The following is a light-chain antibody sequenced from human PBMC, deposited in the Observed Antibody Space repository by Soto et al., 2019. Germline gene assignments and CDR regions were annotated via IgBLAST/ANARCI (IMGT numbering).Light chain of an antibody. CDR3: AAWDDSLNGRL. V-gene: IGLV1-44*01. J-gene: IGLJ1*01. CDR2: SNN. CDR1: GSNIGSNT. Sequence: QSVLTQPPSASGTPGQRVTISCSGSGSNIGSNTVDWYQPLPGTAPKLLIYSNNQRPSGVPDRFSGSKSGTSVSLAISGLPSEDEADYYCAAWDDSLNGRLFGTGTKVTVL.